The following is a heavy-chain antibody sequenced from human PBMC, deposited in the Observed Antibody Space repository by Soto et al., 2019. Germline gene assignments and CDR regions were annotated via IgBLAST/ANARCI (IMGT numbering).Heavy chain of an antibody. CDR1: GGSITSYGWN. CDR3: ARGTARTGGDPGYFHF. V-gene: IGHV4-39*07. D-gene: IGHD2-8*02. CDR2: LYYTGDK. J-gene: IGHJ4*02. Sequence: SETLSLTCSVSGGSITSYGWNWSRVRPHPGKGLEWVGSLYYTGDKYFNPSRQSRITVSMATYKNAFSLKLTSVASAAADVYFCARGTARTGGDPGYFHFWGQGTLVTVSS.